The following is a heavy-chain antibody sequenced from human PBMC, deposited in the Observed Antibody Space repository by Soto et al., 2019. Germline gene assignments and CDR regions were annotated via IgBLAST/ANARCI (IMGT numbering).Heavy chain of an antibody. CDR2: INHSGST. J-gene: IGHJ6*02. V-gene: IGHV4-34*01. Sequence: SETLSLTCAVYGGSFSGYYWSWIRQPPGKGLEWIGEINHSGSTNYNPSLKSRVTISVDTSKNQFSLKLSSVTAADTAVYYCAITGGYGSGTYYYYYYGMDVWGQGTTVTVS. CDR3: AITGGYGSGTYYYYYYGMDV. D-gene: IGHD3-10*01. CDR1: GGSFSGYY.